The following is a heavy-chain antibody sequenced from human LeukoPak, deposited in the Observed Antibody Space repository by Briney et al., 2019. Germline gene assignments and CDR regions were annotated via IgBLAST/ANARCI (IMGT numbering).Heavy chain of an antibody. CDR2: ISPYNGNT. Sequence: ASVKVSCKASGYTFTTHGISWVRQAPGQGLEWMGWISPYNGNTNHAQKFQGRVTMSTDTSTSTAYMELRSLRPDDTAVYCCARGGDYDFWSGYYDYWGQGTLVTVSS. D-gene: IGHD3-3*01. V-gene: IGHV1-18*01. CDR1: GYTFTTHG. CDR3: ARGGDYDFWSGYYDY. J-gene: IGHJ4*02.